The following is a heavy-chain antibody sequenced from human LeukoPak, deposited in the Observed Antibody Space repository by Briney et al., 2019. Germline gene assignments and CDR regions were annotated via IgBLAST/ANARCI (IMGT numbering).Heavy chain of an antibody. V-gene: IGHV3-66*01. J-gene: IGHJ4*02. D-gene: IGHD3-3*01. CDR3: ARGDYDFWSGYRDRVFDY. CDR2: IYSGGST. CDR1: GFTVSSNY. Sequence: PGGSLRLSRAASGFTVSSNYMSWVRQAPGKELEWVSVIYSGGSTYYADSVKGRFTISRDNSKNTLYLQMNSLRAEDTAVYYCARGDYDFWSGYRDRVFDYWGQGTLVTVSS.